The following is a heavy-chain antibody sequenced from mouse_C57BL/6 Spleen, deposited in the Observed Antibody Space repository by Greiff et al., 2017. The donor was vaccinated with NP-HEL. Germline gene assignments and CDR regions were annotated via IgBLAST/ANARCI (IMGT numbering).Heavy chain of an antibody. CDR3: ARRGYYGSSFYYYAMDY. J-gene: IGHJ4*01. CDR1: GYSITSGYD. D-gene: IGHD1-1*01. Sequence: EVKVEESGPGMVKPSQSLSLTCTVTGYSITSGYDWHWIRHFPGNKLEWMGYISYSGSTNYNPSLKSRISITHDTSKNHFFLKLNSVTTEDTATYYCARRGYYGSSFYYYAMDYWGQGTSVTVSS. V-gene: IGHV3-1*01. CDR2: ISYSGST.